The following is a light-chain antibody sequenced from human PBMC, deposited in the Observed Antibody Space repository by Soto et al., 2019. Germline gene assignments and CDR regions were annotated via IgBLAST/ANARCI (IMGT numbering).Light chain of an antibody. Sequence: EIVMTQSPATLSVSPGVSATLSCRASQIFSNNLAWYQQKPGQAPRLLIYGASTRATGIPARFSGSGSGTDFTLTISSLQSEDFAVYYCQQYNVWPLTFGQGTKVEIK. CDR3: QQYNVWPLT. CDR1: QIFSNN. V-gene: IGKV3-15*01. J-gene: IGKJ1*01. CDR2: GAS.